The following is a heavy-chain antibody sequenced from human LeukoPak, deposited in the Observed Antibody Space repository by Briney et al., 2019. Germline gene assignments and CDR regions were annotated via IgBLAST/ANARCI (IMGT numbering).Heavy chain of an antibody. CDR3: ARSESRQSLWFGEFGLGY. CDR1: GGTFSSYA. CDR2: IIPIFGTA. Sequence: ASVKVSCKASGGTFSSYAISWVRQAPGQGLEWMGGIIPIFGTANYAQKFQGRVTITADESTSTAYMELSSLRSEDTAVYYCARSESRQSLWFGEFGLGYWGQGTLVTVSS. V-gene: IGHV1-69*13. J-gene: IGHJ4*02. D-gene: IGHD3-10*01.